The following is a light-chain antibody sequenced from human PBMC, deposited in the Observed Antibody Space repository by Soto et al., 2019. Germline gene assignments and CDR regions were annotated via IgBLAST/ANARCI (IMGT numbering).Light chain of an antibody. Sequence: DIQLTQSPSFLSASVGDRVTITCRASQGISSYLAWYQQKPGKALKLLIYAASTLQSGVPSRFSGSGSGTEFPLTISSLQPEDFATYYCQQLNSYRITFGQGTRLEIK. V-gene: IGKV1-9*01. J-gene: IGKJ5*01. CDR1: QGISSY. CDR2: AAS. CDR3: QQLNSYRIT.